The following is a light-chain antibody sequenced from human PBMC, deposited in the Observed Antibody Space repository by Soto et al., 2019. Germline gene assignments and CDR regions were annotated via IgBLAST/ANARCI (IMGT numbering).Light chain of an antibody. CDR3: QQYNDWHRT. J-gene: IGKJ1*01. CDR1: QIGASY. V-gene: IGKV3-15*01. Sequence: DIVMTQSPATLSVSPVERATLSCRASQIGASYLAFYQLRPWQAPRLLSYDASTRATDISSRFSGSGSGTQFTLTISSLQSADFAVYFCQQYNDWHRTFGQGTQVEIK. CDR2: DAS.